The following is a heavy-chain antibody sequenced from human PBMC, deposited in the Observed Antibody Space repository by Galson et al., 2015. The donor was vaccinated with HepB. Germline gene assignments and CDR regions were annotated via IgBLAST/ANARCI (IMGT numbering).Heavy chain of an antibody. D-gene: IGHD2-2*01. CDR3: ATDLSRYCSSTSCYNLAS. CDR1: GYTLTELS. Sequence: VKVSCRVSGYTLTELSMHWVRQAPGKGLEWMGGFDPEDGETIYAQKFQGRVTMTEDTSTDTAYMELSSLRSEDTAVYYCATDLSRYCSSTSCYNLASWGHGTLVTVSS. V-gene: IGHV1-24*01. J-gene: IGHJ5*01. CDR2: FDPEDGET.